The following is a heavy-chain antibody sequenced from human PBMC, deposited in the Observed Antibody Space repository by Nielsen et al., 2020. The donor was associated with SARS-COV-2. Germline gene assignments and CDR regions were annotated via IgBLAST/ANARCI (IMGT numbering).Heavy chain of an antibody. CDR2: VSHSGST. CDR1: GDSVSSNDW. J-gene: IGHJ6*03. V-gene: IGHV4-4*01. D-gene: IGHD2-2*02. Sequence: GSLRLSCAVSGDSVSSNDWWTWVRQSPGKGLEWIGEVSHSGSTNYNPSLKSRVTLSMDKSKNQFSLRLTSVSAADTAVYFCARGHLVVVPSPILGLGPFFYSFYLDVWGKGTTVIVSS. CDR3: ARGHLVVVPSPILGLGPFFYSFYLDV.